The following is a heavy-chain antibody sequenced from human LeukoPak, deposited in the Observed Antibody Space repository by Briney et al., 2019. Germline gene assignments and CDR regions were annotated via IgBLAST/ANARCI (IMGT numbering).Heavy chain of an antibody. CDR1: GYTFTSYA. Sequence: GASVKVSCKASGYTFTSYAMNWVRQAPGQGLEWMGWINPNSGGTNYAQKFQGRVTMTRDTSISTAYMELSRLRSDDTAVYYCARGAVRLLWFGELICWGQGTLVTVSS. D-gene: IGHD3-10*01. CDR3: ARGAVRLLWFGELIC. CDR2: INPNSGGT. V-gene: IGHV1-2*02. J-gene: IGHJ4*02.